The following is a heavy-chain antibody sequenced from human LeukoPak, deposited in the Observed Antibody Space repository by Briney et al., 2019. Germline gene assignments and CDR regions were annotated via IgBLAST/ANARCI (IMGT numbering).Heavy chain of an antibody. J-gene: IGHJ4*02. CDR1: GFTFSSFE. D-gene: IGHD3-9*01. CDR2: ISSNGGST. Sequence: GGSLRLSCAASGFTFSSFEMNWVRQAPGEGLEYVSAISSNGGSTYYADSVKGRFTISRDNSKNTLYLQMSSLRAEDTAVYYCVTGENFDWLLYGAKFDYWGQGTLVTVSS. CDR3: VTGENFDWLLYGAKFDY. V-gene: IGHV3-64D*06.